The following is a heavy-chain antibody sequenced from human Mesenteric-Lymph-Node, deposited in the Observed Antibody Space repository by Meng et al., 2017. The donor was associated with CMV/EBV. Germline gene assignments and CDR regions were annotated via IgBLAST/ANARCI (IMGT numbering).Heavy chain of an antibody. V-gene: IGHV3-23*01. CDR2: ITVSGVST. CDR1: GFTFSSYA. J-gene: IGHJ5*02. Sequence: GESLKISCAASGFTFSSYAMRWGRQAPGKGLEWVSLITVSGVSTHYADSVKGRCTISRDISKNTLYLQMNSLRADNTAVYYCARDRCSTTSCYDNYPNLGDWFDPWGQGILVTVSS. CDR3: ARDRCSTTSCYDNYPNLGDWFDP. D-gene: IGHD2-2*01.